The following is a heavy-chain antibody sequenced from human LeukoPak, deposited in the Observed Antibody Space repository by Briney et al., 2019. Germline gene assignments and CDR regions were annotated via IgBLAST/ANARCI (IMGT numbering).Heavy chain of an antibody. V-gene: IGHV3-23*01. J-gene: IGHJ3*02. CDR2: ISGSGSST. Sequence: PEGSLRLSCAASGFTFSNYAMSWVRQAPGKGLEWVSAISGSGSSTYYADSVKGRFTISRDNSKNTLYLQMNSLRAEDTAVYYCAKGSFADPFDIWGQGIMVTVSS. CDR1: GFTFSNYA. D-gene: IGHD3-10*01. CDR3: AKGSFADPFDI.